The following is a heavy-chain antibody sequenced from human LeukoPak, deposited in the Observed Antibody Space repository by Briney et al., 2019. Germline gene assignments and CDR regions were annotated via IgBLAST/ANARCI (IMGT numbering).Heavy chain of an antibody. D-gene: IGHD3-10*01. J-gene: IGHJ4*02. Sequence: GASVKVSCKASGYTFTSYGISWVRQAPGQGLEWMGWISAYNGNTNYAQKLQGRVTITRDTSASTAYMELSSLRSEDTAVYYCARVSGSHIDYWGQGTLVTVSS. CDR3: ARVSGSHIDY. V-gene: IGHV1-18*01. CDR1: GYTFTSYG. CDR2: ISAYNGNT.